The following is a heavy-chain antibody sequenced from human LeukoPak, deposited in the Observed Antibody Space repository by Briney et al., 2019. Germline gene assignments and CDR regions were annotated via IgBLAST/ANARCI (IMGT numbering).Heavy chain of an antibody. D-gene: IGHD3-3*01. CDR2: SCITI. Sequence: SCITIYYAHSVKGRFTISRDNAKNSLYLQMNSLRAEDTAVYYCARARGAFWSGYYTGAFDIWGQGTMVTVSS. J-gene: IGHJ3*02. CDR3: ARARGAFWSGYYTGAFDI. V-gene: IGHV3-11*01.